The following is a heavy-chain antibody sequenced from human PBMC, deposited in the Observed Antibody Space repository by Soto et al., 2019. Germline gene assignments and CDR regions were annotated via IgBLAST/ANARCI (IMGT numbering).Heavy chain of an antibody. CDR1: GFTFTSYG. CDR3: ARDRRFLEWLDY. D-gene: IGHD3-3*01. Sequence: QMHLVESGGGVVQPGRSLTLCCVASGFTFTSYGIHWVRQAPGKGLEWVAVIWYDGSNKYYGDSVKGRFSISRDNSKNTVSLQMNSLRAEDTAVYYCARDRRFLEWLDYWGQGTLVSVSS. CDR2: IWYDGSNK. V-gene: IGHV3-33*01. J-gene: IGHJ4*02.